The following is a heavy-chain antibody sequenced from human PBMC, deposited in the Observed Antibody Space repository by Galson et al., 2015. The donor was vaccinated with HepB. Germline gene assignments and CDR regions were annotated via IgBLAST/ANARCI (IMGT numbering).Heavy chain of an antibody. V-gene: IGHV3-30*18. CDR2: VSFDGSNT. CDR1: GFTFSSYG. Sequence: SLRLSCAASGFTFSSYGMHWVRQAPGKGLEWVAVVSFDGSNTKFADSVMGRFTISRDNSKNTLYLQMNSLRAEDTAVYYCAKECGGDCYSDNYYYFYAMDVWGQGTTVTVSS. D-gene: IGHD2-21*02. J-gene: IGHJ6*02. CDR3: AKECGGDCYSDNYYYFYAMDV.